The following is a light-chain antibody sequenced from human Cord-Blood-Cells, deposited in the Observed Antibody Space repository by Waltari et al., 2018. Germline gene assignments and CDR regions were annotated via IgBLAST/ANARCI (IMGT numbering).Light chain of an antibody. CDR3: QQCYSNPLT. CDR1: QSISSY. V-gene: IGKV1-39*01. CDR2: AAS. J-gene: IGKJ3*01. Sequence: DIQMTQTPSSLSASVGDRVTITWRASQSISSYLNWYQQKPGKAPKLLIYAASSLQSGVPSRFSGSGSGTDFTLTISSLQPEDFATYYCQQCYSNPLTFGPGTKVDIK.